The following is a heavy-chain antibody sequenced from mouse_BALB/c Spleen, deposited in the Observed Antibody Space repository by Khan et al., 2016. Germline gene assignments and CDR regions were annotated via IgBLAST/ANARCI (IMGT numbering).Heavy chain of an antibody. CDR3: ARPYYGYDEGYYFDY. J-gene: IGHJ2*01. CDR1: GYPFTGYY. V-gene: IGHV1S34*01. CDR2: ISCYNGAT. Sequence: LVKTGASVKISCKASGYPFTGYYMHWVKQSHGKSLEWIGYISCYNGATRYNQKFKGKATFTVDTSSSTAYMQFNSLTSEDSAVXSCARPYYGYDEGYYFDYWGQGTTLTVSS. D-gene: IGHD2-9*01.